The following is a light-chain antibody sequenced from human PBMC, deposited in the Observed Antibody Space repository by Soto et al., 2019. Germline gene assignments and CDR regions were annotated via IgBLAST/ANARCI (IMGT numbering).Light chain of an antibody. CDR1: QSVNQK. V-gene: IGKV3-15*01. J-gene: IGKJ2*01. Sequence: EIVLTQSPATLSVSPGERATLSCRASQSVNQKLGWYQQKPGQAPRLLTYVASYRATGIPARFSGSGSGTEYTLTISNLQAEDFAVYYCQQFNNWPHTFGQGTKVDIK. CDR2: VAS. CDR3: QQFNNWPHT.